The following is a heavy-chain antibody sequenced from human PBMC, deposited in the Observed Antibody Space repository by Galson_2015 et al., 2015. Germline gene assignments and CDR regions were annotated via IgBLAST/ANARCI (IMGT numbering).Heavy chain of an antibody. D-gene: IGHD2-2*01. J-gene: IGHJ3*02. Sequence: SLRLSCAASGFTFSSYWMHWVRRAPGKGLVWVSRINSDGSSTSYADSVKGRFTISRDNAKNTLYLQMNSLRAEDTAVYYCARDRYCSSTSCYDGAFDIWGQGTMVTVSS. CDR3: ARDRYCSSTSCYDGAFDI. CDR1: GFTFSSYW. CDR2: INSDGSST. V-gene: IGHV3-74*01.